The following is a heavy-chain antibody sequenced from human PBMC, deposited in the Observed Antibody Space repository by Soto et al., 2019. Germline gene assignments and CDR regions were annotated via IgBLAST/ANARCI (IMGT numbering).Heavy chain of an antibody. Sequence: QVQLVQSGAEVKKPGASVKVSCKASGYTFSNYALHWVRQAPGQGLEWMGWINAGNGNTRYSQKLQGRLTITRDTSATTAYMELSSLRSEDTAVYFCARPKDWGLNSFDYWGQGTLVTVSS. CDR3: ARPKDWGLNSFDY. D-gene: IGHD7-27*01. V-gene: IGHV1-3*01. CDR2: INAGNGNT. CDR1: GYTFSNYA. J-gene: IGHJ4*02.